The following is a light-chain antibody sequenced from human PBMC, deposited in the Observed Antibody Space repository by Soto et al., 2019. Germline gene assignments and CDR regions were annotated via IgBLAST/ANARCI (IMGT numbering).Light chain of an antibody. CDR3: KQRSNWPPYT. Sequence: EIVLTQSPATLSLSPGERATLSCRASQSVSSYLAWYQQKPGQAPRLLIYDASNRATGIPARFSGSGSGTDLTLTISSREPEDFAVYYCKQRSNWPPYTFGQGTKLEIK. CDR1: QSVSSY. CDR2: DAS. V-gene: IGKV3-11*01. J-gene: IGKJ2*01.